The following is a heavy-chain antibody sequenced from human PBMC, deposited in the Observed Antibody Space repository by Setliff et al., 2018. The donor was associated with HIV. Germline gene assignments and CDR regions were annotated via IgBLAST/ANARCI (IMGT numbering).Heavy chain of an antibody. J-gene: IGHJ2*01. Sequence: GESLRLSCAASGFTFSSYGMNWVRQAPGKGLEWVSGISNSGGSILYADSVKGRFTISRDTSRNTLDLQMNSLRSEDTAVYYCAEDPRAYSYGLISWHFDLWGRGTLVTVSS. CDR3: AEDPRAYSYGLISWHFDL. CDR2: ISNSGGSI. V-gene: IGHV3-23*01. CDR1: GFTFSSYG. D-gene: IGHD5-18*01.